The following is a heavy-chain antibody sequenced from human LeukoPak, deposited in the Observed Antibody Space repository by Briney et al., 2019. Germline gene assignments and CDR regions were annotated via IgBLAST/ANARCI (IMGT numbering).Heavy chain of an antibody. Sequence: PSETLSLTCTVSGGSISSSSYYWGWIRQPPGKGLEWIGSIYYSGSTNYNPSLKSRVTISVDTSKNQFSLNLRSVTAADTAVYYCARVYGDYSREQFWLDPWGQGTLVTVSS. V-gene: IGHV4-39*07. D-gene: IGHD4-17*01. CDR1: GGSISSSSYY. CDR3: ARVYGDYSREQFWLDP. J-gene: IGHJ5*02. CDR2: IYYSGST.